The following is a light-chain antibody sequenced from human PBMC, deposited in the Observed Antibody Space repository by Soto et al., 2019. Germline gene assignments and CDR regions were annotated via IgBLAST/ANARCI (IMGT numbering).Light chain of an antibody. CDR2: AAS. V-gene: IGKV1-8*01. Sequence: AIGMTQSPSSLSASTGDRVTITCRASQGINNYLAWYQQRPGEPPKLLLYAASTLQSGVPSRFSGTGSGTDFTLTISCLQSEDFATYYCQHYNSFPWTFGQGTKVDIK. CDR3: QHYNSFPWT. CDR1: QGINNY. J-gene: IGKJ1*01.